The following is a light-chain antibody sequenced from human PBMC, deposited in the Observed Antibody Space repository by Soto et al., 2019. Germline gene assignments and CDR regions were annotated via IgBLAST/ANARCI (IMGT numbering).Light chain of an antibody. CDR2: KAS. CDR1: QSISSW. Sequence: DIQMTQSPSTLSASVGDRVTITCRASQSISSWLAWYQQKPGKAPKLLIYKASSLESGVPSRFSGSGPGTEFTLAISSLQPDDFAPYYCQQYNSYSPTFGGGTKVEIK. V-gene: IGKV1-5*03. J-gene: IGKJ4*01. CDR3: QQYNSYSPT.